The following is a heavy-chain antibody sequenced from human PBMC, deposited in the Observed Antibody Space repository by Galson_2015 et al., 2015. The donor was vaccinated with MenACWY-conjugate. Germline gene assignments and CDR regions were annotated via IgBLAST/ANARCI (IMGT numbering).Heavy chain of an antibody. CDR3: ARDLSYSLHV. D-gene: IGHD2/OR15-2a*01. J-gene: IGHJ6*02. Sequence: VNGRFIISSDNAQNTLYLQMNSLRAEDTAVYYCARDLSYSLHVWGQGTTVTVSS. V-gene: IGHV3-74*01.